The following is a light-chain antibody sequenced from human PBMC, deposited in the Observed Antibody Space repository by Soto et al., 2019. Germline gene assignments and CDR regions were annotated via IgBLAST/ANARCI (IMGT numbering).Light chain of an antibody. V-gene: IGLV1-44*01. CDR1: SSNIGSTS. Sequence: QSVLTQPPSASGTPGQRVTISCSGSSSNIGSTSVYWYQQLPGTAPKLLIYSNNRRPSGVPDRLSGSKSGTSASLAISGLQSEDEADDYCAAWDNSLSVLVFGGGTKLTVL. CDR3: AAWDNSLSVLV. CDR2: SNN. J-gene: IGLJ3*02.